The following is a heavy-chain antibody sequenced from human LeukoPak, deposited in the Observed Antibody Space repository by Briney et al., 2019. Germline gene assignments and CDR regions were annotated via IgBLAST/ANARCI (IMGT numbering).Heavy chain of an antibody. Sequence: SETLSLTCAVYGGSFSGYYWSWIRQPPGKGLEWIGEINHSGSTNYNPSLKSRVTISVDTSKNQFSLKLSSVTAADTAVYYCARDKAYYYDSSGYLFDYWGQGTLVTVSS. J-gene: IGHJ4*02. CDR1: GGSFSGYY. CDR3: ARDKAYYYDSSGYLFDY. D-gene: IGHD3-22*01. CDR2: INHSGST. V-gene: IGHV4-34*01.